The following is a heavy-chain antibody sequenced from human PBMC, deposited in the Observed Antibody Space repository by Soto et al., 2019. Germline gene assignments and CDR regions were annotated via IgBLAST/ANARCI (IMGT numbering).Heavy chain of an antibody. Sequence: EVQLVESGGGLIQPGGSLRLSCAASGFTVSSKYMTWVRQAPGKGLEWVSVIYGGGTTYYADSVKGRFTISRDNSKNTLYLQVNSLRAEDTAVYYCVQTTGWPGFDFWGPGTLVTGSS. V-gene: IGHV3-53*01. D-gene: IGHD6-19*01. J-gene: IGHJ4*02. CDR2: IYGGGTT. CDR3: VQTTGWPGFDF. CDR1: GFTVSSKY.